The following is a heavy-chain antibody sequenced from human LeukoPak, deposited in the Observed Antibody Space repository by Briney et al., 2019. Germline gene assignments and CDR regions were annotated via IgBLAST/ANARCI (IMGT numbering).Heavy chain of an antibody. D-gene: IGHD1-26*01. CDR1: GGSISSYY. CDR3: ARDTGIVGARYYYYGMDV. V-gene: IGHV4-59*01. CDR2: IYYSGST. Sequence: PSETLSLTCTVSGGSISSYYWSWIRQPPGKGLEWIGYIYYSGSTNYNPSLKSRVTISVDTSKNQFSLKLSSVTAADTAVYYCARDTGIVGARYYYYGMDVWGQGTTVTVSS. J-gene: IGHJ6*02.